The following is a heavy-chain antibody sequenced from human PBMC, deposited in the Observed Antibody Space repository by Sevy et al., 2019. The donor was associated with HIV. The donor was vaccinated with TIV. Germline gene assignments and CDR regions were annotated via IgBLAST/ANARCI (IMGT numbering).Heavy chain of an antibody. D-gene: IGHD4-4*01. CDR3: ARVPHDYSNAYYYYYYGMDV. CDR2: INHSGST. CDR1: GGSFSGYY. Sequence: SETLSLTCAVYGGSFSGYYWSWIRQPPGKGLEWIGEINHSGSTNYNPSLKSRVTISVDTSKNQFSLKLSSVTAADTALYYCARVPHDYSNAYYYYYYGMDVWGQGTTVTVSS. J-gene: IGHJ6*02. V-gene: IGHV4-34*01.